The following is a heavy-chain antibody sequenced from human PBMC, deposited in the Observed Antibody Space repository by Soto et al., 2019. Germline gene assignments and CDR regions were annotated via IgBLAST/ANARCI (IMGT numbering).Heavy chain of an antibody. J-gene: IGHJ3*02. CDR3: ARQPLYYDYGDSSDAFDI. CDR1: GYSFTSYW. D-gene: IGHD4-17*01. V-gene: IGHV5-51*01. CDR2: IYPGDSDT. Sequence: PGESLKISCKGSGYSFTSYWIGWVRQMPGKGLEWMGIIYPGDSDTRYSPSFQGQVTISADKSISTAYLQWSSLKASDTAMYCCARQPLYYDYGDSSDAFDIWGQGTMVTVS.